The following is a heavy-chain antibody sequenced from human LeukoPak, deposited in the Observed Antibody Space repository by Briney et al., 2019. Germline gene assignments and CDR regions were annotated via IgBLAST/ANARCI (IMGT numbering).Heavy chain of an antibody. CDR2: ISASGANT. V-gene: IGHV3-23*01. J-gene: IGHJ4*02. CDR1: GFTFSDYY. CDR3: AKDGGAFDY. Sequence: GGSLRLSCAASGFTFSDYYMSWIRQAPGKGLEWVSSISASGANTYYADSVKGRFTISRDNSKNTLYLQMNSLRAEDTAVYYCAKDGGAFDYWGQGTLVTVSS. D-gene: IGHD3-16*01.